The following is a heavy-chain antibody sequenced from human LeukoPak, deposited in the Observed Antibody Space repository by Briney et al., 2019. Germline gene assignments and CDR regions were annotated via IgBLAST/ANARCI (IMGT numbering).Heavy chain of an antibody. J-gene: IGHJ5*02. CDR3: ARGGTNIVVVPAARYNWFDP. V-gene: IGHV4-34*01. CDR2: INLSGST. D-gene: IGHD2-2*01. Sequence: SETLSLTCAVYGGSFSGYYWSWIRQPPGKGLDWIGEINLSGSTNYNPSHKSRVTISVGTSKNQFSLKLSSVTAADTAVYYCARGGTNIVVVPAARYNWFDPWGQGTLVTVSS. CDR1: GGSFSGYY.